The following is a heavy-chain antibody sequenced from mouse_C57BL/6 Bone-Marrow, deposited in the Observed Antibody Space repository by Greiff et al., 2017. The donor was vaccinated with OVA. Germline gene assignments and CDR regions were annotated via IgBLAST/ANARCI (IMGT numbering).Heavy chain of an antibody. V-gene: IGHV14-3*01. CDR3: ARSSYYGSSYLYYAMDY. Sequence: EVKLQQSVAELVRPGASVKLSCTASGFNIKNTYMHWVKQRPEQGLEWIGRIDPANGNTKYAPKFQGKATITADTSSNTAYLQLSSLTSEDTAIYYCARSSYYGSSYLYYAMDYWGQGTSVTVSS. CDR2: IDPANGNT. J-gene: IGHJ4*01. D-gene: IGHD1-1*01. CDR1: GFNIKNTY.